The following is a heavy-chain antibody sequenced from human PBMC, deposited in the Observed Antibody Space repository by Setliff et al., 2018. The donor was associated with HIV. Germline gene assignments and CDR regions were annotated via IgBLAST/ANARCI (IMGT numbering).Heavy chain of an antibody. D-gene: IGHD3-22*01. V-gene: IGHV1-8*01. CDR1: GYTFSSND. CDR3: ARARRDSYDRGRRNHYYIDV. CDR2: MNPNSGNT. J-gene: IGHJ6*03. Sequence: ASVKVSCKASGYTFSSNDINWVRQATGQGLEWMGWMNPNSGNTGYAQKFQGRVTMTRDTSISTDYMELNNLKFEDTAVYYCARARRDSYDRGRRNHYYIDVWGKGTTVTVSS.